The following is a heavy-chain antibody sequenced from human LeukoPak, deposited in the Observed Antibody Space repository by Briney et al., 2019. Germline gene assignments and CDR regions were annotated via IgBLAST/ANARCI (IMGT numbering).Heavy chain of an antibody. CDR2: ISGTGRST. V-gene: IGHV3-23*01. CDR3: AKPRPSYSSSWYDH. J-gene: IGHJ5*02. CDR1: GFTFSNYA. Sequence: GGSLRLSCAASGFTFSNYALTWVRQAPGKGLEWVSTISGTGRSTYYADSVKGRFTISRDNSKNTLYLQMNSLRAEDTAVYYCAKPRPSYSSSWYDHWGQGTLVTVSS. D-gene: IGHD6-13*01.